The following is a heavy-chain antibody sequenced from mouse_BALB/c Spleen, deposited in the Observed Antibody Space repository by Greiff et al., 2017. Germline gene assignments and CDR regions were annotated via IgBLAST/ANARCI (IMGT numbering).Heavy chain of an antibody. J-gene: IGHJ1*01. Sequence: VQLQQPGAELVKPGASVKLSCKASGYTFTSYWMHWVKQRPGQGLEWIGEINPSNGRTNYNEKFKSKATLTVDKSSSTAYMQLSSLTSEDSAVYYCARMHYGSSPHWYFDVWGAGTTVTVSS. CDR2: INPSNGRT. CDR3: ARMHYGSSPHWYFDV. CDR1: GYTFTSYW. D-gene: IGHD1-1*01. V-gene: IGHV1S81*02.